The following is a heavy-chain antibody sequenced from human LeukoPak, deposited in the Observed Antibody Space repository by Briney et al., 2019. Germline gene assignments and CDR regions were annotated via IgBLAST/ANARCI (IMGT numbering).Heavy chain of an antibody. D-gene: IGHD3-10*01. Sequence: GGSLRLSCAASGFTFSSYSMNWVRQAPGKGLEWVSSISSSSSYIYYADSVKGRFIISRDNAKKSLYLQMNSLRAEDTAVYYCARASITMVRGVQYWGQGTLVTVSS. CDR1: GFTFSSYS. V-gene: IGHV3-21*01. CDR3: ARASITMVRGVQY. CDR2: ISSSSSYI. J-gene: IGHJ4*02.